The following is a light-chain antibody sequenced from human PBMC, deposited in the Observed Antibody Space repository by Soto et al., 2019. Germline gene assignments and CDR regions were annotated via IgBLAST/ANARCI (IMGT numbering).Light chain of an antibody. V-gene: IGLV2-14*03. CDR1: SSDVGGSNY. CDR2: DVY. Sequence: QSALTQPASVSGSPGQSITISCAGTSSDVGGSNYVSWYQQHPGKAPKLMIYDVYNRPSGVSNRFSGSKSGNTASLNISGLQAEDEADYYCSSHSSSGNIEVFGAGTKLTVL. J-gene: IGLJ2*01. CDR3: SSHSSSGNIEV.